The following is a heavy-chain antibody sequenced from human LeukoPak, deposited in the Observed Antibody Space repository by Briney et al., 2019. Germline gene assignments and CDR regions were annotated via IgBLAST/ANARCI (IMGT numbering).Heavy chain of an antibody. J-gene: IGHJ4*02. V-gene: IGHV4-59*01. CDR3: ARGFKYRGYSYGHEVGYFDY. CDR2: IYYSGST. D-gene: IGHD5-18*01. Sequence: PSETLSLTCTVSGGSISSYYWSWIRQPPGKGLEWIGYIYYSGSTNYNPSLKSRVTISVDTSKNQFSLKLSSVTAADTAVYYCARGFKYRGYSYGHEVGYFDYWGQGTLVTVSS. CDR1: GGSISSYY.